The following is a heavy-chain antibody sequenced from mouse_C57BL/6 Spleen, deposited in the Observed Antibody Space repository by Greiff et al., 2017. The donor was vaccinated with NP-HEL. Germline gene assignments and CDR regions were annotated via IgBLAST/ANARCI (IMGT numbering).Heavy chain of an antibody. CDR2: INPGSGGT. J-gene: IGHJ2*01. CDR3: ARWGRGCYCDY. V-gene: IGHV1-54*01. Sequence: VKLQESGAELVRPGTSVKVSCKASGYAFTNYLIEWVKQRPGQGLEWIGVINPGSGGTNYNEKFKGKATLTADKSSSTAYMQLSSLTSEDSAVYFCARWGRGCYCDYWGQGTTLTVSS. CDR1: GYAFTNYL.